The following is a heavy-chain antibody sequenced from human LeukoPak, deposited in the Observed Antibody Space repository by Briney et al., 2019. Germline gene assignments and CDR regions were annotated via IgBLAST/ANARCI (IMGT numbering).Heavy chain of an antibody. D-gene: IGHD4-4*01. CDR1: GYTFTSYY. V-gene: IGHV1-46*01. CDR3: CVRVTPKDEPYYGMDV. J-gene: IGHJ6*02. CDR2: INPSGGST. Sequence: ASVKVSCKASGYTFTSYYMHWVRQAPGQGLEWMGIINPSGGSTSYAQKFQGRVTMTRDTSTSTVYMELSSLRSGDTAVYYCCVRVTPKDEPYYGMDVWGQGTTVTVSS.